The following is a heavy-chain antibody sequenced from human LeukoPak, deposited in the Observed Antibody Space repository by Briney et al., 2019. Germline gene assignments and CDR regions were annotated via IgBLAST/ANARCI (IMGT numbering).Heavy chain of an antibody. CDR1: GGSFSDYY. J-gene: IGHJ3*01. CDR3: ARGAVL. D-gene: IGHD6-6*01. Sequence: SETLSLTCAVYGGSFSDYYWSWIRQPPGKGLEWIGEINRSGSTNYNPSLKSRVAISVDTSKNQVSLKMSSVTAADTAVYYCARGAVLWGQGTMVTVSS. CDR2: INRSGST. V-gene: IGHV4-34*01.